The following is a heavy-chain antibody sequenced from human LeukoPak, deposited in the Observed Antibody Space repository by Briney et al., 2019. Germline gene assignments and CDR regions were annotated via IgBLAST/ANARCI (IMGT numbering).Heavy chain of an antibody. CDR2: IYYSGST. J-gene: IGHJ5*02. D-gene: IGHD2-15*01. Sequence: SETLSLTCTVSGGSISSYYWSWIRQPPGKGLEWIGYIYYSGSTNYNPSLKSRVTISVDTSKNQFSLKLSSVTAADTAVYYCARLGYCSGGSCLGWFDPWGQGTLVTVSS. CDR3: ARLGYCSGGSCLGWFDP. V-gene: IGHV4-59*08. CDR1: GGSISSYY.